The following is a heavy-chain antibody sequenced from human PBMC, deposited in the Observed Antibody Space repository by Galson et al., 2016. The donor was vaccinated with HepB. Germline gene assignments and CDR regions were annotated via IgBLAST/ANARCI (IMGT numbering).Heavy chain of an antibody. D-gene: IGHD1-1*01. J-gene: IGHJ4*01. V-gene: IGHV1-24*01. CDR1: GYSVTDFS. CDR3: ASEVIQLERHRYIDF. Sequence: SVKVSCKVSGYSVTDFSMHWVRQAPGKGLEWMGGFDPKAEEIIFAQKFQGRVTVTEDTSTDTAYMELTSLRSEDTAVYYCASEVIQLERHRYIDFWGQGTLVIVSS. CDR2: FDPKAEEI.